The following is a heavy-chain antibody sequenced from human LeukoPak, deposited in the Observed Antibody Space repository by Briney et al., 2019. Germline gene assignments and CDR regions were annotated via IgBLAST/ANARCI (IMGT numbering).Heavy chain of an antibody. Sequence: ASVKVSCKASGYTFTSYAIHWVRQAPGQRLEWMGWINAGNGNTKYSQEFQGRVTITRDTSASTAYMELNSLRAEDTAVYYCARRAGGYSHPYDYWGQGILVTVSS. CDR3: ARRAGGYSHPYDY. CDR2: INAGNGNT. J-gene: IGHJ4*02. V-gene: IGHV1-3*03. CDR1: GYTFTSYA. D-gene: IGHD4-23*01.